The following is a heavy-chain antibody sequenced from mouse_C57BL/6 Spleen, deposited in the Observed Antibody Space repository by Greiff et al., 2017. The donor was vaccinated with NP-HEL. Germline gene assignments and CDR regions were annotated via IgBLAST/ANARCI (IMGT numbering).Heavy chain of an antibody. J-gene: IGHJ1*03. CDR2: INPYNGGT. CDR1: GYTFTDYY. CDR3: ARGSHGYFDV. V-gene: IGHV1-19*01. Sequence: VHVKQSGPVLVKPGASVKMSCKASGYTFTDYYMNWVKQSHGKSLEWIGVINPYNGGTSYNQKFKGKATLTVDKSSSTAYMELNSLTSEDSAVYYCARGSHGYFDVWGTGTTVTVSS.